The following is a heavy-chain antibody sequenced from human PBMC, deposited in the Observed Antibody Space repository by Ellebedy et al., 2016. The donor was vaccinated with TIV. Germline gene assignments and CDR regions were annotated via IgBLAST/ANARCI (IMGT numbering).Heavy chain of an antibody. V-gene: IGHV3-53*01. CDR1: GFTVSRNY. CDR2: LHRGGTA. J-gene: IGHJ5*02. Sequence: PGGSLRLSCAASGFTVSRNYMSWVRQASGKRLEWVSVLHRGGTAYYADSVKGRLNISRDDSKNTLYLQMNSLRVEDTAMYFCVRMGRDGSDSHFDPWGQGNLVTVSS. CDR3: VRMGRDGSDSHFDP. D-gene: IGHD5-24*01.